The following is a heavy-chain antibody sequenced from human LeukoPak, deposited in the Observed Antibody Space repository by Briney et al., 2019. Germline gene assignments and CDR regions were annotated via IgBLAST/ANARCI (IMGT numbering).Heavy chain of an antibody. D-gene: IGHD3-9*01. CDR2: ISGSGGST. CDR3: AKDGDRRYFDWFPLPYGMDV. Sequence: GGSLRLSCAASGFTFSSYAMSWVRQAPGKGLEWVSAISGSGGSTYYADSVKGRFTISRDKSKNTLYLQMNGLRAEDTAVYYCAKDGDRRYFDWFPLPYGMDVWGQGTTVTVSS. J-gene: IGHJ6*02. CDR1: GFTFSSYA. V-gene: IGHV3-23*01.